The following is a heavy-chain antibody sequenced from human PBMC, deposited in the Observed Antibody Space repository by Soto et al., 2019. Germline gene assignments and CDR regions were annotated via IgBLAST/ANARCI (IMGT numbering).Heavy chain of an antibody. D-gene: IGHD6-19*01. CDR2: IYSGGGK. V-gene: IGHV3-53*04. CDR1: GFTVSSNY. Sequence: EVQLVESGGGLVQPGGSLRLSCAASGFTVSSNYMSWVRQAPGKGLEWVSVIYSGGGKYYADSVKGRFTISRHNSKNTLYLQMNSLGAEDTAVYYCAREVAGTDYWGQGTLVTVSS. J-gene: IGHJ4*02. CDR3: AREVAGTDY.